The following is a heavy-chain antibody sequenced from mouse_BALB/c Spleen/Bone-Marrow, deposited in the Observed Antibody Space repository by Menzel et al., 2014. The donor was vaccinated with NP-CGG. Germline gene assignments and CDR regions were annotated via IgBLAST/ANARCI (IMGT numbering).Heavy chain of an antibody. CDR1: GYTFTSYW. V-gene: IGHV1S81*02. J-gene: IGHJ2*01. Sequence: QVQLQQSGAELVKPGASVKLSCKASGYTFTSYWMYWVKQRPGQGLEWIGEINPSNGRTDYNEKFKTKATLTVDSSSSTAYMQLSSLTFEDSAVYYCTSPQLGRDYWGQGTTLTVSS. CDR3: TSPQLGRDY. CDR2: INPSNGRT. D-gene: IGHD4-1*02.